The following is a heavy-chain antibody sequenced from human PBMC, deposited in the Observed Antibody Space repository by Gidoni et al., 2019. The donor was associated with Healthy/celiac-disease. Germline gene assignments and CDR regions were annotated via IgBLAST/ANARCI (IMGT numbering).Heavy chain of an antibody. CDR1: GFTFSSYG. CDR3: AKDNVSGAFDI. V-gene: IGHV3-30*18. J-gene: IGHJ3*02. Sequence: QVQLVESGGGVVQPGRSLRLSCAASGFTFSSYGMHWVRQAPGKGLEWVAVISYDGSNKYYADSVKGRFTISRDNSKNTLYLQMNSLRAEDTAVYYCAKDNVSGAFDIWGQGTMVTVSS. D-gene: IGHD2-8*01. CDR2: ISYDGSNK.